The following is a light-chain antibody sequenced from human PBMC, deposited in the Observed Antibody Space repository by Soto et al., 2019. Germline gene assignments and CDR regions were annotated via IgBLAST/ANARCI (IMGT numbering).Light chain of an antibody. CDR2: GDN. Sequence: QSVLTQPPSVSGAPGQRVAIPCTGSSSNIGSFYDVHWYQQLPGTVPKLLIYGDNNRPSGVPDRFSGSKSGTSASLAITGLQPEDEADYYCQSYDNSLSHVVFGGGTKLTVL. CDR3: QSYDNSLSHVV. J-gene: IGLJ2*01. V-gene: IGLV1-40*01. CDR1: SSNIGSFYD.